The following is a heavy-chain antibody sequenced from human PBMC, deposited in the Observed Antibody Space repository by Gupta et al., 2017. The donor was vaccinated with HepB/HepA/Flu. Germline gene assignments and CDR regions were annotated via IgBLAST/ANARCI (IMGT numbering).Heavy chain of an antibody. CDR3: TKDDRVTGGGGLGYYFDS. D-gene: IGHD2-21*01. CDR2: ISWNGDSS. Sequence: EVELVQSRGVVARPSESVRLSCSASGFTFDDYTLHWVRQRPGKGLEWISVISWNGDSSFYADSVRGRFTISRDNSKNSLYLEMDSLSIDDTAFYYCTKDDRVTGGGGLGYYFDSWGQGTLVTVSS. J-gene: IGHJ4*02. V-gene: IGHV3-43*01. CDR1: GFTFDDYT.